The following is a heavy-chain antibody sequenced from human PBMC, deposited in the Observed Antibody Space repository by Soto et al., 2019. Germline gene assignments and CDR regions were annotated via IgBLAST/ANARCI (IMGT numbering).Heavy chain of an antibody. Sequence: GSLRLSCAASGFPLSGYDIHWVRQATGKGLEWVSGITTAGDTYYPGSVKGRFTISREKAKNSLYLQMNSLRAGDTAVYYCAREVHGATYGMDVWGQGTTVTVSS. CDR3: AREVHGATYGMDV. CDR1: GFPLSGYD. D-gene: IGHD1-26*01. CDR2: ITTAGDT. V-gene: IGHV3-13*01. J-gene: IGHJ6*02.